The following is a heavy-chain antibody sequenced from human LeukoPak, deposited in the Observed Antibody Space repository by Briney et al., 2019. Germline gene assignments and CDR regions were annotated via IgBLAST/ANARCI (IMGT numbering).Heavy chain of an antibody. CDR3: ARGTQWRGDYYYMDV. CDR1: GYSLTNFD. D-gene: IGHD6-19*01. Sequence: ASVKVSCKASGYSLTNFDINWVRQATGQGLEWMGWMNPNSGNKGYAQKFQGRVTMTMNTSITTAYMELSSLRSEDTAVYYCARGTQWRGDYYYMDVWGRGTTVTVSS. V-gene: IGHV1-8*01. CDR2: MNPNSGNK. J-gene: IGHJ6*03.